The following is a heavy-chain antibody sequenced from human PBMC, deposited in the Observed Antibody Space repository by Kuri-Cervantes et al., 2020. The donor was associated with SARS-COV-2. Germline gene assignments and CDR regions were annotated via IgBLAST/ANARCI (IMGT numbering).Heavy chain of an antibody. CDR1: GYTFTSYG. CDR3: ARGYDSSGYWPPYYFDY. CDR2: ISAYNGNT. J-gene: IGHJ4*02. V-gene: IGHV1-18*01. D-gene: IGHD3-22*01. Sequence: ASVKVSCKASGYTFTSYGISWVRQAPGQGLEWMGWISAYNGNTNYAQKLQGRVTMTTDTSTSTAYMELSSLRSEDTAVYYCARGYDSSGYWPPYYFDYWGQGTLVTVSS.